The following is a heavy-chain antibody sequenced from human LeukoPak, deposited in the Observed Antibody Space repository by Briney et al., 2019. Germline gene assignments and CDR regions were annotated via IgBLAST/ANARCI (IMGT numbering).Heavy chain of an antibody. CDR1: GFNFGNYA. CDR3: GTGGYSGLFFFNY. Sequence: GGSLRLSCAASGFNFGNYAMSWVRQAPGKGLEWVSGVSGGGGITHYADSVKGRFTISRDTSKDTVYLQMNSLRVEDTAIYFCGTGGYSGLFFFNYWGQGTLVSVSS. D-gene: IGHD1-26*01. J-gene: IGHJ4*02. CDR2: VSGGGGIT. V-gene: IGHV3-23*01.